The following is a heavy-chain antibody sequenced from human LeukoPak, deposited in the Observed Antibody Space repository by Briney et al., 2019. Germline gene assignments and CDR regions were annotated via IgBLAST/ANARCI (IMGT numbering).Heavy chain of an antibody. CDR3: ASSYYGSGNPENWFDP. J-gene: IGHJ5*02. CDR1: GFTFSSYA. CDR2: ISYDGSNK. Sequence: GGSLRLSCAASGFTFSSYAMHWVRQGPGKGLECVAVISYDGSNKYYADSVKGRFTISRDNSKNTLYLQMNSLRAEDTAVYYCASSYYGSGNPENWFDPWGQGTLVTVSS. D-gene: IGHD3-10*01. V-gene: IGHV3-30-3*01.